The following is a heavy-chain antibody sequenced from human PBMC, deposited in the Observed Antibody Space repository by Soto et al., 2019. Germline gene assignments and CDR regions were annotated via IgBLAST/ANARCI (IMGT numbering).Heavy chain of an antibody. CDR3: ETRDSSRFY. CDR1: GVSISSHDW. CDR2: SHQSGNT. V-gene: IGHV4-4*02. Sequence: QVQLQESGPGLVKPSGTLSLTCAVSGVSISSHDWWTWVRQPPGKGLEWIGESHQSGNTNYNSSLESRVTRSVDKSKNQFSLKLTSVTVADTAVYYCETRDSSRFYWGQGTLVTVSS. D-gene: IGHD6-13*01. J-gene: IGHJ4*02.